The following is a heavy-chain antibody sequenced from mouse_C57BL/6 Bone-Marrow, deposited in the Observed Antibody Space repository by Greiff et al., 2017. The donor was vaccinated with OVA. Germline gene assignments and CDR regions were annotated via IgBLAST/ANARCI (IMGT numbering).Heavy chain of an antibody. CDR2: IYPRSGNT. V-gene: IGHV1-81*01. Sequence: QVQLQQSGAELVRPGASVKLSCKASGYTFTSYGISWVKQRPGQGLEWIGEIYPRSGNTYYNEKFKGKATLTADKSYSTAYMELRSLTSEDAAVYVCAREYGYGDYWGQGTTLTVSS. J-gene: IGHJ2*01. CDR1: GYTFTSYG. CDR3: AREYGYGDY. D-gene: IGHD2-2*01.